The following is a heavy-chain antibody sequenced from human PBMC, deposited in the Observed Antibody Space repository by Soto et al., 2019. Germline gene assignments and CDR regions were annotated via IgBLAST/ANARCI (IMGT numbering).Heavy chain of an antibody. CDR1: GYSFANYW. Sequence: GESLKISCKGSGYSFANYWIGWVRQMPGKGLEWMGIIYPGDSDTRYSPSFQGQVTISAVKSISTAYLQWSSLKASDTAMYFCATVGYSSTPSFFDFWGQGTLVTVSS. CDR2: IYPGDSDT. CDR3: ATVGYSSTPSFFDF. D-gene: IGHD6-13*01. V-gene: IGHV5-51*01. J-gene: IGHJ4*02.